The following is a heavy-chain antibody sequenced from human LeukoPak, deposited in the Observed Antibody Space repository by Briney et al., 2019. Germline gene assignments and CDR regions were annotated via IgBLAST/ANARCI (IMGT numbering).Heavy chain of an antibody. CDR1: GGTFSSYA. CDR3: ARVLYREVRGVTDHSQFDY. J-gene: IGHJ4*02. CDR2: IIPIFGTV. V-gene: IGHV1-69*13. Sequence: SSVKVSCKASGGTFSSYAISWVRQAPGQGLEWMGGIIPIFGTVNYAQKFQGRVTITADESTSTAYMELSSLRSEDTAVYYCARVLYREVRGVTDHSQFDYWGQGTLVTVSS. D-gene: IGHD3-10*01.